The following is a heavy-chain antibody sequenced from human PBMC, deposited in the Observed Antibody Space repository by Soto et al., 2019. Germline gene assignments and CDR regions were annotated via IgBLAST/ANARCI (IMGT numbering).Heavy chain of an antibody. CDR2: ITGGGGIR. V-gene: IGHV3-48*03. J-gene: IGHJ5*02. D-gene: IGHD1-26*01. CDR3: ARDIGGGTWFDP. Sequence: LRLSCAASGFTFSSYEMNWVRQAPGKGLEWLAYITGGGGIRHYADSVRGRFTISRDNAKNSLFLQMNSLRAEDTAVYYCARDIGGGTWFDPWGQGTLVTVSS. CDR1: GFTFSSYE.